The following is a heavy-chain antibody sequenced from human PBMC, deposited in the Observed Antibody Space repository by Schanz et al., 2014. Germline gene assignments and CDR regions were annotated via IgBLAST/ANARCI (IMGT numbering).Heavy chain of an antibody. CDR3: VRDAGWAFGDYHGMDV. Sequence: QVQLVQSGAEVKKPGVSVKVSCKASGYTFTTYYIHWVRQAPGQGLEWMGLINPSVGNTNYAQKFRGRVTMTRDTSTSTAYMELRSLISDDTAVYYCVRDAGWAFGDYHGMDVWGQGTSVTVSS. V-gene: IGHV1-46*01. CDR2: INPSVGNT. CDR1: GYTFTTYY. J-gene: IGHJ6*02. D-gene: IGHD3-10*01.